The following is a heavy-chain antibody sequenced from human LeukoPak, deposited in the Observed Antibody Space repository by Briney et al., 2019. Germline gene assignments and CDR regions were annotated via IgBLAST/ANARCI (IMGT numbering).Heavy chain of an antibody. CDR2: IYYSGST. Sequence: SQTLSLTCTVSGGSISSGDYYWSWIRQPPGKGLEWIGYIYYSGSTYYNPSLKNRVTISVDTSKNQFSLKLSSVTAADTAVYYCARGWGDTAMVLSAWFDPWGQGTLVTVSS. CDR3: ARGWGDTAMVLSAWFDP. CDR1: GGSISSGDYY. V-gene: IGHV4-30-4*01. J-gene: IGHJ5*02. D-gene: IGHD5-18*01.